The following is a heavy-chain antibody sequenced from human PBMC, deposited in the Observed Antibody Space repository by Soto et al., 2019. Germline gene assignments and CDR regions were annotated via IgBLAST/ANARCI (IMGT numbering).Heavy chain of an antibody. J-gene: IGHJ5*02. CDR2: IYYSGST. V-gene: IGHV4-39*01. D-gene: IGHD3-10*01. Sequence: SETLSLTCIVSGGSISSSSYYWGWIRQPPGKGMEWIGSIYYSGSTYYNPSLKSRVTISVDTSKNKLSLKLSSVTAAYAAVFYCAGHMALNWFDPWGQGTLVTVSS. CDR3: AGHMALNWFDP. CDR1: GGSISSSSYY.